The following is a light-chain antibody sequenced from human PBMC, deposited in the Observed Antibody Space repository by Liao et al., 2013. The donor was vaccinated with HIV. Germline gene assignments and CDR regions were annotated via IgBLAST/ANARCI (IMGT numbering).Light chain of an antibody. CDR2: HAS. J-gene: IGLJ1*01. Sequence: SYVLTQPPSVSVAPGKTATITCGGNNIGDKSVHWYQQKPGQAPVLLIYHASDRPSGIPERFSGSNSGNTATLTISRVEPGDEADYYCQLWDSSSDHPYVFGTGTQVTVL. CDR3: QLWDSSSDHPYV. V-gene: IGLV3-21*01. CDR1: NIGDKS.